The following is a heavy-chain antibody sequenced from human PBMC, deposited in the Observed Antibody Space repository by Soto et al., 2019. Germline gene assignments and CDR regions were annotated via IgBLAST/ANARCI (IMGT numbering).Heavy chain of an antibody. D-gene: IGHD6-13*01. CDR3: ARLYSSSWYVGADYGMDV. Sequence: SETLSLTCTVSCGSISSGGYYWSWILQHPVKGLEWIGYIYYSGSTYYNPSLKSRVTISVDTSKNQFSLKLSSVTAADTAVYYCARLYSSSWYVGADYGMDVRGQVTTVAV. CDR1: CGSISSGGYY. V-gene: IGHV4-31*03. CDR2: IYYSGST. J-gene: IGHJ6*02.